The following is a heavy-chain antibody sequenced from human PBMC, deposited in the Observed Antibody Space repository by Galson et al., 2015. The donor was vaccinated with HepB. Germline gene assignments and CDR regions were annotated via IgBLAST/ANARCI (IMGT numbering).Heavy chain of an antibody. V-gene: IGHV3-21*01. CDR3: ARPLGDYLTRGIGY. CDR2: ISSGSRYI. Sequence: SLRLSCAASGFTFSSYNVNWVRQAPGKGLEWVSSISSGSRYIYYADSVKGRFTISRDNAKDSLYLQMNSLRAEDTAVYHCARPLGDYLTRGIGYWGQGTLVTVSS. J-gene: IGHJ4*02. CDR1: GFTFSSYN. D-gene: IGHD4-17*01.